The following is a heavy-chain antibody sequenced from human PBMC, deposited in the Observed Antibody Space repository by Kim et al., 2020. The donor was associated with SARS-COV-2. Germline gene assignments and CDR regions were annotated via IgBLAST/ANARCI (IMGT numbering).Heavy chain of an antibody. D-gene: IGHD6-13*01. CDR1: GGSISSYY. Sequence: SETLSLTCTVSGGSISSYYWSWIRQPPGKGLEWIGYIYYSGSTNYNPSLKSRVTISVDTSKNQFSLKLSSVTAADTAVYYCARGWGRLRAAGRLDPWGQGTLVTVSS. CDR2: IYYSGST. J-gene: IGHJ5*02. V-gene: IGHV4-59*01. CDR3: ARGWGRLRAAGRLDP.